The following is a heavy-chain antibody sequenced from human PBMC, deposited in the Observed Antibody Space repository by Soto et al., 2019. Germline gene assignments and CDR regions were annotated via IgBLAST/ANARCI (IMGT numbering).Heavy chain of an antibody. CDR1: GGSISSGGYY. Sequence: SETLSLTCTVSGGSISSGGYYWSWIRQHPGKGMEWIGYIYYSGSTYYNPSLKSRVTISVDTSKNQFSLKLSSVTAADTAVYYCARDLMADYFDYWGQGTLVTVSS. J-gene: IGHJ4*02. CDR3: ARDLMADYFDY. D-gene: IGHD3-10*01. V-gene: IGHV4-31*03. CDR2: IYYSGST.